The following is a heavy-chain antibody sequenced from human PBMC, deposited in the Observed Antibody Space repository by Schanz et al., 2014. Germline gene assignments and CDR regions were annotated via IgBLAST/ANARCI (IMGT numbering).Heavy chain of an antibody. CDR3: AKGMGYCSGGTCYDYYYYGLDV. Sequence: EADLVESGGGLIQRGESLRLSCSASGFTFSDYAMSWFRQAPGKGLEWVSSISSSSSYIYYADSVKGRFTISRDNSENTLYLQMNSLSADDTAVFYCAKGMGYCSGGTCYDYYYYGLDVWGQGTTVTVSS. CDR2: ISSSSSYI. V-gene: IGHV3-21*04. J-gene: IGHJ6*02. D-gene: IGHD2-15*01. CDR1: GFTFSDYA.